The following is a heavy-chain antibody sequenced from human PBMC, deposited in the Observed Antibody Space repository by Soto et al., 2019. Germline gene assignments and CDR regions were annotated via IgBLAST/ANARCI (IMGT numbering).Heavy chain of an antibody. D-gene: IGHD3-9*01. CDR3: ARVLGTCGRYFDWDQNWFSP. CDR2: IYYSGST. J-gene: IGHJ5*02. Sequence: PSETLSLTCTVSGGSISSGGYYWSWIRQHPGKGLEWIGYIYYSGSTYYNPSLKSRVTISVDTSKNQFSLKLSSVTAADTAVYYCARVLGTCGRYFDWDQNWFSPCGQGTLVPVSS. CDR1: GGSISSGGYY. V-gene: IGHV4-31*03.